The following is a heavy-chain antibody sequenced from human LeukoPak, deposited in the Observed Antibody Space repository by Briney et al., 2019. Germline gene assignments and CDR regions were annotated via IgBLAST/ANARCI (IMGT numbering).Heavy chain of an antibody. Sequence: GGSLRLSCAASGLTFSSYSMNWVRQAPGKGLEWVSYISSSSSTIYYADSVKGRFTISRDNDKNTLSLQMNSLRAEDTAVCCCAKGDISMIPDWGQGSLVTVSS. CDR3: AKGDISMIPD. D-gene: IGHD3-22*01. V-gene: IGHV3-48*01. CDR1: GLTFSSYS. J-gene: IGHJ4*02. CDR2: ISSSSSTI.